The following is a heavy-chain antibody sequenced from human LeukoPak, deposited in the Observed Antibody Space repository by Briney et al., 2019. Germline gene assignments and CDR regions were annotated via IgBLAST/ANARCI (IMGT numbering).Heavy chain of an antibody. J-gene: IGHJ4*02. V-gene: IGHV4-4*07. CDR1: GGSIISYH. D-gene: IGHD1-26*01. CDR3: ARDRVGAMDFDY. Sequence: ASETLSLTCSVSGGSIISYHWSWIRQPAGKGLEWIGRIYSSGSTNYNPSLKSRVTISGDKSKNQLSLKLSSVTAADTAVYYCARDRVGAMDFDYSGQGTLVTVSS. CDR2: IYSSGST.